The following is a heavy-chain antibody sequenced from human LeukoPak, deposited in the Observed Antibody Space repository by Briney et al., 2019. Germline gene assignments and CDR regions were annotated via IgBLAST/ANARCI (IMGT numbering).Heavy chain of an antibody. CDR2: IYTSGST. D-gene: IGHD2-2*01. J-gene: IGHJ6*04. Sequence: SETLSLTCTVSGGSISSYYWSWIRQPPGKGLEWIGYIYTSGSTNHNPSLRSRVTISVDTSKNQFSLKLSSVTAADTAVYYCARHGIVVVPAALDVWGKGTTVTVSS. CDR3: ARHGIVVVPAALDV. V-gene: IGHV4-4*09. CDR1: GGSISSYY.